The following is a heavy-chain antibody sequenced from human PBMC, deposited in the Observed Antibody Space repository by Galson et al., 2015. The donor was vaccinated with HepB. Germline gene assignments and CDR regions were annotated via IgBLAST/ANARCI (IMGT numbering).Heavy chain of an antibody. Sequence: SLRLSCAASGFTFSSYAMHWVRQAPGKGLEWVAVISYDGSNKYYADSVKGRFTISRDNSKNTLYLQMNSLRAEDTAVYYCARGSRVGATRYDWFDPWGQGTLVTVSS. CDR2: ISYDGSNK. D-gene: IGHD1-26*01. CDR1: GFTFSSYA. CDR3: ARGSRVGATRYDWFDP. J-gene: IGHJ5*02. V-gene: IGHV3-30-3*01.